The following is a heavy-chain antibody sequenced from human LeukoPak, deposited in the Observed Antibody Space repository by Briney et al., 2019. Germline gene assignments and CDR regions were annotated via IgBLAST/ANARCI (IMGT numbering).Heavy chain of an antibody. J-gene: IGHJ4*02. D-gene: IGHD5-18*01. CDR3: ARGTSWIQLWLKPWGFDY. V-gene: IGHV1-8*01. Sequence: ASVKVSCKASGYTFTSYDINWVRQAPGQGLEWMGWMNPNSGNTGYAQKFQGRVTMTRNTSIGTAYMELSSLRSEDTAVYYCARGTSWIQLWLKPWGFDYWGQGTLVTVSS. CDR1: GYTFTSYD. CDR2: MNPNSGNT.